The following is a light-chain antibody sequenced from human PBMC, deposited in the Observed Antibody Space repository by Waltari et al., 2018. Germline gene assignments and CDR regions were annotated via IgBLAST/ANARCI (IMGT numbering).Light chain of an antibody. CDR1: SGHSSNA. Sequence: QLVLTQSPSASASLGASANLTCTLSSGHSSNAIAWHQQQSEKGPRYLMKVNSDGSHSKGAGIPDRFSGSSSVGERFLSISSLQSEDEADYYCQTWGTGIVLFGGGTKLTVL. J-gene: IGLJ2*01. V-gene: IGLV4-69*01. CDR3: QTWGTGIVL. CDR2: VNSDGSH.